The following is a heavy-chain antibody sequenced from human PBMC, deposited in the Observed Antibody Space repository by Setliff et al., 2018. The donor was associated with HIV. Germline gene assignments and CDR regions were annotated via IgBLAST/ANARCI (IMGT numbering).Heavy chain of an antibody. CDR1: GYTFTNYD. V-gene: IGHV1-18*01. CDR3: ATARPGARFDV. J-gene: IGHJ4*02. CDR2: ISTYNGNA. Sequence: GASVKVSCKASGYTFTNYDINWVRQAPGQGLEWMGWISTYNGNANYAQKFQGRVTMTTHTSTTTAHMELRSLRSDDTAVYYCATARPGARFDVWGQGTLVTVSS. D-gene: IGHD6-6*01.